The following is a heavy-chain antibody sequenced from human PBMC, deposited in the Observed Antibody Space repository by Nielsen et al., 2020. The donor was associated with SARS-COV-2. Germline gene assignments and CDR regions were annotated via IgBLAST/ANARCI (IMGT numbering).Heavy chain of an antibody. J-gene: IGHJ5*02. Sequence: ASVKVSCQVSGYTLTELPMHWVRQAPGKGREWMGGFDPEDGETIYAQKFQGRVTITDDTSTDTAYMELRSLGSDDTAVYHCARGLIAAAGNWFDPWGQGTLVTVSS. CDR3: ARGLIAAAGNWFDP. V-gene: IGHV1-24*01. CDR1: GYTLTELP. D-gene: IGHD6-13*01. CDR2: FDPEDGET.